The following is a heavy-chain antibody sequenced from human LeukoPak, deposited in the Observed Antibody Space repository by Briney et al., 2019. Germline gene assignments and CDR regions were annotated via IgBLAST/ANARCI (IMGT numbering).Heavy chain of an antibody. CDR2: IYTSGST. D-gene: IGHD3-22*01. J-gene: IGHJ6*03. CDR1: GGSISSYY. Sequence: PSETLSLTCTVSGGSISSYYWGWIRQPPGKGLEWIGRIYTSGSTNYNPSLKSRVTISVDTSKNQFSLKLSSVTAADTAVYYCARDSGGYYDSSGYPSYYYYYMDVWGKGTTVTISS. CDR3: ARDSGGYYDSSGYPSYYYYYMDV. V-gene: IGHV4-4*08.